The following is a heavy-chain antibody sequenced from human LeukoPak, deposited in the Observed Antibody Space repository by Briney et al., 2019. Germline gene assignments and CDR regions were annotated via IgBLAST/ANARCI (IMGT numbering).Heavy chain of an antibody. CDR1: GDSISSYY. CDR2: IYYTGST. V-gene: IGHV4-59*01. Sequence: KSSETLSLTCIVSGDSISSYYWSWIRQPPGKGLEWIGYIYYTGSTNYNPSLKNRVTISLDTSMNEFSLRLSSVTAADTAVYYCARSPGVLWFGEPFSDPWGQGTLVTVSS. CDR3: ARSPGVLWFGEPFSDP. J-gene: IGHJ5*02. D-gene: IGHD3-10*01.